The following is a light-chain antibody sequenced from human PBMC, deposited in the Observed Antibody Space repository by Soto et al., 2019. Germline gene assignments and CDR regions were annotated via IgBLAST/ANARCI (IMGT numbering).Light chain of an antibody. CDR1: QSVTES. CDR2: KAS. Sequence: DIQMTQSPSTLSASVGDRVTITCRASQSVTESLAWYQQKPGKAPNLLIYKASSLQSGVPSRFSGSGFGTEFTLTISSLQPDDFATYYCQQYSIYPWTFGQGTKVEIK. CDR3: QQYSIYPWT. J-gene: IGKJ1*01. V-gene: IGKV1-5*03.